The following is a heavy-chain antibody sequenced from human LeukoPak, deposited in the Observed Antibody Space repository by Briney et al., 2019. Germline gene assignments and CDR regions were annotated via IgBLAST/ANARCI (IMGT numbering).Heavy chain of an antibody. V-gene: IGHV3-23*01. J-gene: IGHJ5*02. D-gene: IGHD2-2*01. CDR1: GFTFSSYA. CDR3: AKDRVVPAAKAWFGP. Sequence: GGSLRLSCAASGFTFSSYAMSWVRQAPGKGLEWVSAISGSGGSKYYADSVKGRFTISRDNSKNTLYLQMNSLRAEDTAVYYCAKDRVVPAAKAWFGPWGQGTLVTVSS. CDR2: ISGSGGSK.